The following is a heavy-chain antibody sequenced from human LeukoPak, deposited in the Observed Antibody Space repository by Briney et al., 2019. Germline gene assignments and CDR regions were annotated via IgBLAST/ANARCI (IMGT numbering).Heavy chain of an antibody. CDR3: AKVVGTGTTPTDY. J-gene: IGHJ4*02. D-gene: IGHD1-1*01. V-gene: IGHV3-23*01. Sequence: PGGSLRFSCAASGFTFRSYAMTWVRQAPGKGLEWVSSLSGRGGSIYYADSVKGRFTISRDNSKNMVFLQMKSLRAEDTAVYYCAKVVGTGTTPTDYWGQGTLVTVSS. CDR2: LSGRGGSI. CDR1: GFTFRSYA.